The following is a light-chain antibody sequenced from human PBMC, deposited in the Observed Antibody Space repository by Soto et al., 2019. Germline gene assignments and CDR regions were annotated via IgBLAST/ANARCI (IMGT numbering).Light chain of an antibody. CDR1: QGIRDA. V-gene: IGKV1-17*01. CDR2: AAS. CDR3: RQHNSYPQT. J-gene: IGKJ1*01. Sequence: DIQMTQSPSSLSASVGDRVTITCRASQGIRDALGWYQQKPGKAPKRLIYAASSLQSGVSSRFSGSGSGTEFTLTISSLQPEYFATYDCRQHNSYPQTFGQGTKVEIK.